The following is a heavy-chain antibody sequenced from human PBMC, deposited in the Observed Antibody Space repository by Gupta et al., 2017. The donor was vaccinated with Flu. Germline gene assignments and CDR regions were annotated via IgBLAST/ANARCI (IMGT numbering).Heavy chain of an antibody. D-gene: IGHD6-6*01. V-gene: IGHV3-30*18. J-gene: IGHJ3*02. Sequence: QVQLVESGGGVVQPGRSLRLSCAASGFTFSSYGMHWVRQAPGKGLEWVAVISYDGSNKYYADSVKGRFTISRDNSKNTLYLQMNSLRAEDTAVYYCAKVDTTNPSIAALNAFDIWGQGTMVTVSS. CDR2: ISYDGSNK. CDR3: AKVDTTNPSIAALNAFDI. CDR1: GFTFSSYG.